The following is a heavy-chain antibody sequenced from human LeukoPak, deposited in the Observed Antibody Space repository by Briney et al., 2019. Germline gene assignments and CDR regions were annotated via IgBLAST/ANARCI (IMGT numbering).Heavy chain of an antibody. V-gene: IGHV3-13*01. CDR1: GFTFSSYD. D-gene: IGHD6-19*01. CDR2: IGTAGDT. CDR3: ARVSQWLGLGYMDV. J-gene: IGHJ6*03. Sequence: GGSLRLSCAASGFTFSSYDMHWVRQATGKGLEWVSAIGTAGDTYYPGSVKGRFTISRENAKNSLYLQMNSLRAGDTAVYYCARVSQWLGLGYMDVWGKGTTVTISS.